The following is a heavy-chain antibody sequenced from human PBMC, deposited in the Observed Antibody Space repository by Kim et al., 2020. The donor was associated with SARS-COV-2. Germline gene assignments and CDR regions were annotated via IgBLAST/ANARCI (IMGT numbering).Heavy chain of an antibody. CDR1: GYSISSGYY. CDR2: IYHSGST. CDR3: ARGLTGYGTDY. V-gene: IGHV4-38-2*02. J-gene: IGHJ4*02. D-gene: IGHD5-18*01. Sequence: SQTLSLTCTVSGYSISSGYYWGWIRQPPGKGLEWIGCIYHSGSTYYNPSLYSRVTISVDTSKNQFSLKLSSVTAADTAMYYWARGLTGYGTDYWGQGTLVTVSS.